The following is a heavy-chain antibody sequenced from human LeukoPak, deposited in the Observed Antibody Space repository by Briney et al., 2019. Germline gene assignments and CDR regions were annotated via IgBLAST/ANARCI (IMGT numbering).Heavy chain of an antibody. Sequence: GGSLRLSCAASGFTLSSYAMSWVRQGPGKGLEWVSAISVSGNTYHADSVKGRFTISRDNAKNSLYLQMNSLRAEDTAVYYCARDPSSGWYLKGWFDPWGQGTLVTVSS. J-gene: IGHJ5*02. D-gene: IGHD6-19*01. CDR2: ISVSGNT. CDR1: GFTLSSYA. CDR3: ARDPSSGWYLKGWFDP. V-gene: IGHV3-23*01.